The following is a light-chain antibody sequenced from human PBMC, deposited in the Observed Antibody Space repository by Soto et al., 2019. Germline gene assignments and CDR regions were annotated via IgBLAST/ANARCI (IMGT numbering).Light chain of an antibody. Sequence: QPVLTQSPSASASLGASVKLTCTLSSVHSSYAIAWHQQQPEKGPRYLMKLNSDGSHSKGDGIPDRFSGSSSGAERYLTISSLQSEDEADYYCQTWGTGIDWVFGGGTKLTVL. CDR1: SVHSSYA. V-gene: IGLV4-69*01. CDR2: LNSDGSH. CDR3: QTWGTGIDWV. J-gene: IGLJ3*02.